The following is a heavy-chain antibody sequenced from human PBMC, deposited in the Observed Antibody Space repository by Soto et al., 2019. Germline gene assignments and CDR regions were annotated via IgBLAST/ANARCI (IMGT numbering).Heavy chain of an antibody. J-gene: IGHJ6*02. Sequence: GGSLRLSCAASGFTFSSYDMHWVRQATGKGLEWVSAIGTAGDTYYPGSVKGRFTISRENAKNSLYLQMNGLRAEDTAVYYCARDRSPQLGDLGGDQIYYYYYGMDVWGQGTTVTVSS. CDR2: IGTAGDT. D-gene: IGHD6-13*01. V-gene: IGHV3-13*01. CDR1: GFTFSSYD. CDR3: ARDRSPQLGDLGGDQIYYYYYGMDV.